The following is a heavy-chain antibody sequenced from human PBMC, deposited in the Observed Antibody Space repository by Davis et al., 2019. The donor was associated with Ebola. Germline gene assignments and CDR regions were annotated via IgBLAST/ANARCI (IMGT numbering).Heavy chain of an antibody. CDR3: ARGTDGYNPGGYFDS. D-gene: IGHD5-24*01. V-gene: IGHV5-51*01. Sequence: PGGSLRLSCKVSGYSFTTYWIVWVRQMPGKGLECMGIIFPGDSDTRYSPSFQGQVTISADKSINTAYLQWSSLRASDTAVYYCARGTDGYNPGGYFDSWGQGTLVTVSS. J-gene: IGHJ4*02. CDR1: GYSFTTYW. CDR2: IFPGDSDT.